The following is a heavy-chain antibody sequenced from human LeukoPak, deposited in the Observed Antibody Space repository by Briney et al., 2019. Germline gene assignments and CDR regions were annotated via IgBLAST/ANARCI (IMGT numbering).Heavy chain of an antibody. CDR3: ARGLYYYDSSGYYQH. Sequence: GASVKVSCKASGGTFISYAIIWVRQAPGQGLEWMGRIIPIFGAANYAQKFQGRVTITTDESTSTAYMELSSLRSEDTAVYYCARGLYYYDSSGYYQHWGQGTLVTVSS. J-gene: IGHJ1*01. V-gene: IGHV1-69*05. D-gene: IGHD3-22*01. CDR1: GGTFISYA. CDR2: IIPIFGAA.